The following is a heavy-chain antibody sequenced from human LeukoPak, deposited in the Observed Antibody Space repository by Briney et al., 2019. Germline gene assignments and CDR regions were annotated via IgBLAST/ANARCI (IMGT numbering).Heavy chain of an antibody. V-gene: IGHV3-7*01. CDR1: GFTFSSNW. CDR2: INQDGSDK. D-gene: IGHD6-13*01. J-gene: IGHJ4*02. CDR3: ARQQHLTD. Sequence: QPGGSLRLSCAASGFTFSSNWMSWVRQAPGKGLEWVANINQDGSDKYYVDSVKGRFTISRDNAKNSLYLEINSLRAEDTAVYYCARQQHLTDWGQGTLVTVSS.